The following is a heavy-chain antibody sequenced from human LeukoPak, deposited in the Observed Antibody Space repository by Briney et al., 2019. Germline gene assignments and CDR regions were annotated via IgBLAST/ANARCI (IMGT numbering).Heavy chain of an antibody. CDR3: ATLPITMVRGVIPPFDY. CDR1: GYTLTELS. J-gene: IGHJ4*02. CDR2: FDPEDGET. V-gene: IGHV1-24*01. Sequence: ASVKVSCKVSGYTLTELSMHWVRQAPGKGLEWMGGFDPEDGETIYAQKFQGGVTMTEDTSTDTAYMELSSLRSEDTAVYYCATLPITMVRGVIPPFDYWGQGTLVTVSS. D-gene: IGHD3-10*01.